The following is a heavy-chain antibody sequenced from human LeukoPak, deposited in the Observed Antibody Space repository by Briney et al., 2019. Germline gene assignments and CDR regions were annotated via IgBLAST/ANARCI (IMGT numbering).Heavy chain of an antibody. CDR3: AREINKWFDP. V-gene: IGHV3-74*03. CDR2: VSPDGSTT. CDR1: GFTFSSHW. J-gene: IGHJ5*02. Sequence: PGGSLRLSCIASGFTFSSHWMHWVRQAPGKGLVWVSRVSPDGSTTKNADSVKGRFTISRDNARSTVFLQLNSLRAEDTAVYYCAREINKWFDPWGQGTLVTVSS.